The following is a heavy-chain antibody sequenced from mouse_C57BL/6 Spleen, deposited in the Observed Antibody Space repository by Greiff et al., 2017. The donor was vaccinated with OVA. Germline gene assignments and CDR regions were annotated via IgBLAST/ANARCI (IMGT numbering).Heavy chain of an antibody. Sequence: VQLQQSGPELVKPGASVKISCTASGYSFTGYYMHWVKQSSEKSLEWIGEINPSTGGTSYNQKFKGKATLTVDKSSCTAYMQLKILISEDSAVYYCARIFYGNYLYYAMDYWGQGTSVTVSS. V-gene: IGHV1-43*01. D-gene: IGHD2-1*01. CDR2: INPSTGGT. CDR3: ARIFYGNYLYYAMDY. CDR1: GYSFTGYY. J-gene: IGHJ4*01.